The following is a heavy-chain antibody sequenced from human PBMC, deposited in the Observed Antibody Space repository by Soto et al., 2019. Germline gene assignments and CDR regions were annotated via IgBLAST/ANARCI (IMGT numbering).Heavy chain of an antibody. V-gene: IGHV3-30*18. Sequence: WASLRLSCAASGFTFSSYGMHWVRQAPGKGLEWVAVISYDGSNKYYADSVKGRFTISRDNSKNTLYLQMNSLRAEDTAVYYCAKGIAVAGSGHAWGQGTLVTVPS. D-gene: IGHD6-19*01. CDR3: AKGIAVAGSGHA. CDR1: GFTFSSYG. J-gene: IGHJ5*02. CDR2: ISYDGSNK.